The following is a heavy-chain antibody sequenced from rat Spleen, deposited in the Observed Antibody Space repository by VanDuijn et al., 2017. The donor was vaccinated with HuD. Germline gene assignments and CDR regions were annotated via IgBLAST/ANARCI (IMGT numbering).Heavy chain of an antibody. J-gene: IGHJ2*01. Sequence: EVQLVESGGGLVQPGRSLKLSCAASGFTFSNSGIHWIRQAPTKGLEWVATINFDGSSTYYRDSVRGRFSISRDNARSTLYLQMDGLRSEDTATYYCARSSLGFDYWGQGVMVTVSS. CDR1: GFTFSNSG. CDR3: ARSSLGFDY. V-gene: IGHV5-19*01. CDR2: INFDGSST.